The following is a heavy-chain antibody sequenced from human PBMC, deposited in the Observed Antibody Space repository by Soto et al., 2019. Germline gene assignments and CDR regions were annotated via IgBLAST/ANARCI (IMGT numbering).Heavy chain of an antibody. V-gene: IGHV1-69*01. CDR1: GGVFSNYA. CDR2: IVPVFGTP. D-gene: IGHD3-22*01. Sequence: QVQLVQSGAEVKEPGSSVKVSCKVSGGVFSNYALTWVRQAPGLGLEWVGGIVPVFGTPNYAPKFQDRVTVTADESTRTGYMDLSSLTSEDTAMYYCARESHYLSTGYYFDNWGQGTLVTVSS. CDR3: ARESHYLSTGYYFDN. J-gene: IGHJ5*02.